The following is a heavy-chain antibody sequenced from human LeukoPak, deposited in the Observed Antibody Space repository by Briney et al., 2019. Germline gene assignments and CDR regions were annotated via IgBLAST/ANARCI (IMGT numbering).Heavy chain of an antibody. CDR2: ISASGGST. Sequence: AGGSLRLSRTASGFTFSSYALTWVRQAPGKGLEWVSAISASGGSTYYADSVKGQFTISRDNSKNTLYLQMNSLRAEDTAVYYCAKDFLKEGITIFGVVIPYGMDVWGQGTTVTVSS. J-gene: IGHJ6*02. V-gene: IGHV3-23*01. CDR1: GFTFSSYA. CDR3: AKDFLKEGITIFGVVIPYGMDV. D-gene: IGHD3-3*01.